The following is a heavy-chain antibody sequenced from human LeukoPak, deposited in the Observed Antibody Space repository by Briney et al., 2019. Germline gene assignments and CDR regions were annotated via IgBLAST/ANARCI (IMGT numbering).Heavy chain of an antibody. CDR1: GASISHYY. Sequence: SETMSLTCTVAGASISHYYWSWIRKTPERGVEWSGEINHSGGTNYNPSLKSRVTISVDTSKNQFSLKLSSVTAADTAVYFCARVGYSYVINDWSRTGLGAYPTKYYYHMDVWGKGTTVTVSS. CDR2: INHSGGT. J-gene: IGHJ6*03. CDR3: ARVGYSYVINDWSRTGLGAYPTKYYYHMDV. V-gene: IGHV4-34*01. D-gene: IGHD5-18*01.